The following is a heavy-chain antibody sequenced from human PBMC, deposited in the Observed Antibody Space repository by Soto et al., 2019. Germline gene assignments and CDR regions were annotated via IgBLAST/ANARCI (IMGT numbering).Heavy chain of an antibody. J-gene: IGHJ3*02. Sequence: QLQLQESGSGLVKPSQTLSLTCAVSGGSISSGGYSWSWIRQPPGKGLEWIGYIYHSGSTYYNPSLKSRVTLSVDRSKNQFSLKLSSVTAADTAVYYCARDYDYGDYANAFDIWGQGTMVTVSS. D-gene: IGHD4-17*01. CDR2: IYHSGST. CDR1: GGSISSGGYS. CDR3: ARDYDYGDYANAFDI. V-gene: IGHV4-30-2*01.